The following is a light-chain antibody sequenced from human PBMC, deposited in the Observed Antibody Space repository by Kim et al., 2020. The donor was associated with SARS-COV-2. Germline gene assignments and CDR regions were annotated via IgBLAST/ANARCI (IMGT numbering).Light chain of an antibody. CDR2: AAS. CDR3: QQHITNPFT. Sequence: EAEGDRVTTLCRTEEAIGKYLAGFQQKPGKAAKSQTYAASSLKSGDPSSISDGGSGTDFTLTFSSLQPEDFATYNGQQHITNPFTFVGGTKVDIK. CDR1: EAIGKY. V-gene: IGKV1-16*01. J-gene: IGKJ4*01.